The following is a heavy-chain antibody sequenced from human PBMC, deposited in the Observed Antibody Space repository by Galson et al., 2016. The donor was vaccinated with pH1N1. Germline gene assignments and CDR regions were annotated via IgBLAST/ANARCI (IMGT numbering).Heavy chain of an antibody. CDR3: ARSAQWLLYSRFDP. CDR2: FHHTDGM. J-gene: IGHJ5*02. V-gene: IGHV4-39*07. Sequence: LSLTCTVSGGSISSDTYYWGWIRQPPGKGLEWIGSFHHTDGMYYNPSLKSRVTISVDTSKSQISLTLSSVSAADTAMYYCARSAQWLLYSRFDPWGQGILVTVSS. D-gene: IGHD6-19*01. CDR1: GGSISSDTYY.